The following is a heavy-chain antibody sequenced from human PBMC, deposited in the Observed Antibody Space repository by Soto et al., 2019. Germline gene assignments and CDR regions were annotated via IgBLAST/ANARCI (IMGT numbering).Heavy chain of an antibody. CDR2: ISTHNGNT. CDR1: GYAFTTYA. Sequence: QVQLVQSGAEVKKPGASVKVSYKASGYAFTTYAINWVRQAPGQRLEWMGWISTHNGNTNYAQNLQGRVTMTTDTSTSTAYMELRSLISDDTAVYYCARFVYSGSSPYFDDWGQGTLVTVSS. CDR3: ARFVYSGSSPYFDD. V-gene: IGHV1-18*01. D-gene: IGHD1-26*01. J-gene: IGHJ4*02.